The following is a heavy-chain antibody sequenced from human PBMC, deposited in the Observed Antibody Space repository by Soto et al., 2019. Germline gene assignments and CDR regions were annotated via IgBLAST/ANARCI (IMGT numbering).Heavy chain of an antibody. D-gene: IGHD3-3*02. CDR1: GFTFSSYG. J-gene: IGHJ4*02. Sequence: QVQLVESGGGVVQPGRSLRLSCAASGFTFSSYGMHWVRQAPGRGLEWVAVIWYDGSNKYYADSVKGRFTISRDNSKNTLYLAMNSLRAEDTAVYYCARLAKGYWGQGTLVTVSS. CDR3: ARLAKGY. V-gene: IGHV3-33*01. CDR2: IWYDGSNK.